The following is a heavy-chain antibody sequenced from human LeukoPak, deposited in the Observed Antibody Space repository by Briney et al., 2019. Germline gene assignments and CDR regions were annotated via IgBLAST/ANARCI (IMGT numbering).Heavy chain of an antibody. CDR2: ISSSGSTI. D-gene: IGHD3-10*01. CDR3: ARVSGRVYGSGTIGRYYYYGMDV. V-gene: IGHV3-11*01. J-gene: IGHJ6*02. CDR1: GFTFSDYY. Sequence: KSGGSLRLSCAASGFTFSDYYMSWIRQAPGKGLEWVSYISSSGSTIYYADSVKGRFTISRDNAENSLYLQMNSLRAEDTAVYYCARVSGRVYGSGTIGRYYYYGMDVWGQGTTVTVSS.